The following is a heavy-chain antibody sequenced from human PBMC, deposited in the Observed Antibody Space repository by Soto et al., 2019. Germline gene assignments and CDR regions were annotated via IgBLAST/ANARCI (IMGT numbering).Heavy chain of an antibody. CDR3: ARGEVGATYYFDY. V-gene: IGHV3-33*01. Sequence: QVQLVESGGGVVQPGRSLRLSCAASGFTFSSYGMHWVRQAPGKGLEWVAVIWYDGSNKYYADSVKGRFTISRDNSKNTLDLQMNSLRAEDTAVYYCARGEVGATYYFDYWGQGTLVTVSS. CDR1: GFTFSSYG. J-gene: IGHJ4*02. CDR2: IWYDGSNK. D-gene: IGHD1-26*01.